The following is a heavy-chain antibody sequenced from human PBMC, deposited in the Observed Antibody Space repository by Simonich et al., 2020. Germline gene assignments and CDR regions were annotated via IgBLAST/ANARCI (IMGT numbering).Heavy chain of an antibody. J-gene: IGHJ3*02. CDR1: GGSFSGYY. V-gene: IGHV4-34*01. D-gene: IGHD1-1*01. CDR3: ARGKGWKNAFDI. Sequence: QVQLQQWGAGLLKPSETLSLTCAVYGGSFSGYYWSWIRQPPGKGLEWIGEIKHSGSTNSNPPLKSRVTISVDTSKNQFSLKLSSVTAADTAVYYCARGKGWKNAFDIWGQGTMVTVSS. CDR2: IKHSGST.